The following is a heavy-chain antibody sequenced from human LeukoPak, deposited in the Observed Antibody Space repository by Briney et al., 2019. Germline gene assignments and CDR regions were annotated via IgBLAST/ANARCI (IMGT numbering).Heavy chain of an antibody. CDR2: IWYDGSNK. CDR1: GFTFSSYA. D-gene: IGHD2-2*01. Sequence: GGSLRLSCAASGFTFSSYAMSWVRQAPGKGLEWVAVIWYDGSNKYYADSVKGRFTISGDNSKNTLFLQMNSLRAEDMAVYYCARDKYEYCSSTSCPGNYWGQGALVTVSS. J-gene: IGHJ4*02. CDR3: ARDKYEYCSSTSCPGNY. V-gene: IGHV3-33*08.